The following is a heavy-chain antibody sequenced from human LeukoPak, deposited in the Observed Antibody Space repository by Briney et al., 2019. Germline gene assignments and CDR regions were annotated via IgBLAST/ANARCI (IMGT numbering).Heavy chain of an antibody. D-gene: IGHD3-10*01. CDR2: IKQDGSEK. V-gene: IGHV3-7*01. CDR1: GFSFSSYW. Sequence: GGSLRLSCAASGFSFSSYWMSWVRQAPGKGLEWVANIKQDGSEKFYVDSVKGRFTTSRDNAKNSLYLQLDSLRAEDTAVYSCARVVYYGSGMDYWGQGTLVTVSS. CDR3: ARVVYYGSGMDY. J-gene: IGHJ4*02.